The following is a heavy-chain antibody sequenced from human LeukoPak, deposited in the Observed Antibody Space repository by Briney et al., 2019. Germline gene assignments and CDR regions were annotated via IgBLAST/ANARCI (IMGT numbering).Heavy chain of an antibody. CDR1: GYTFTGYY. D-gene: IGHD3-10*01. Sequence: ASVKVSCKASGYTFTGYYMHWVRQAPGQGLEWMGWISPNSGGTNYAQKFQGRVTMTRDTSISTAYMELSRLRSDDTAVYYCARDRYASGSYYNPNNCFDPWGQGTLVTVSS. J-gene: IGHJ5*02. CDR3: ARDRYASGSYYNPNNCFDP. CDR2: ISPNSGGT. V-gene: IGHV1-2*02.